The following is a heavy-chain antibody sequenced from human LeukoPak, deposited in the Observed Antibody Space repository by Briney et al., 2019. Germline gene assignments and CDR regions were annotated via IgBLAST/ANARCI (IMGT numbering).Heavy chain of an antibody. CDR2: FDPEDGET. J-gene: IGHJ4*02. CDR1: GYTLTELS. V-gene: IGHV1-24*01. Sequence: ASVEVSCTVSGYTLTELSMHWVRQAPGKGLEWMGGFDPEDGETIYAQKFQGRVTMTEDTSTDTAYMELSSLRSEDTAVYYCATFTLSPRLWFGELPSELDYWGQGTLVTVSS. CDR3: ATFTLSPRLWFGELPSELDY. D-gene: IGHD3-10*01.